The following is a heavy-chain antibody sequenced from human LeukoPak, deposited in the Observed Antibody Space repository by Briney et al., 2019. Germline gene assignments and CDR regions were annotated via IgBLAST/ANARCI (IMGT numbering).Heavy chain of an antibody. V-gene: IGHV4-59*08. J-gene: IGHJ4*02. D-gene: IGHD4-23*01. CDR3: ARLKTDYGGNDYYFDY. CDR1: GGSISNYY. Sequence: PSEALSLTCTVSGGSISNYYWSWIRQPPGKGLEWIGYIYYTGSTNYNPSLKSRVTISVDTSKNQFSLRLSSVTAADTAVYYCARLKTDYGGNDYYFDYWGQGTLVTVSS. CDR2: IYYTGST.